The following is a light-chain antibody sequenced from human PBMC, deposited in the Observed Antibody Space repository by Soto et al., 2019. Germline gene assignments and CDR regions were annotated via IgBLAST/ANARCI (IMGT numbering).Light chain of an antibody. CDR3: LQYFSTPRT. J-gene: IGKJ1*01. CDR2: WSS. Sequence: DIVMTQYPESLAVSLGERATINCRSSHSLFFGSNNKNFLSWYQQKPGQPPKLLITWSSTRESGVPDRFIGSGSGTDFSLTITNLQAEDVAVYYCLQYFSTPRTFGQGTKVDIK. CDR1: HSLFFGSNNKNF. V-gene: IGKV4-1*01.